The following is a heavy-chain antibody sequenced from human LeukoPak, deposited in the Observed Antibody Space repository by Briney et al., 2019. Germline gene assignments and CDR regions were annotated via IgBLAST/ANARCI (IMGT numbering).Heavy chain of an antibody. J-gene: IGHJ5*02. CDR1: GYTFTSYY. Sequence: ASVKVSCKASGYTFTSYYMHWVRQAPGQGLEWMGIINPSGGSTSYAQKFQGRVTMTRDTSTSTVYMELSSLRSEDTAVYYCAREVRDYCDISGRTSWGQGTLVTVSS. V-gene: IGHV1-46*01. CDR3: AREVRDYCDISGRTS. CDR2: INPSGGST. D-gene: IGHD3-22*01.